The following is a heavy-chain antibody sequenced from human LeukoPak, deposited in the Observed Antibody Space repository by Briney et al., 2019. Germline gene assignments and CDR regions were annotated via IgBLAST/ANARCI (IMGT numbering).Heavy chain of an antibody. Sequence: SETLSLTCTVSGGSISSYYWSWIRQPPGKGLEWIGYIYYSGSTNYNPSLKSRVTISLDTSKNQFSLKLTSVTASDTAMYYCAREGDYGDYDCWGQGTLVTVSS. D-gene: IGHD4-17*01. V-gene: IGHV4-59*08. CDR2: IYYSGST. CDR1: GGSISSYY. CDR3: AREGDYGDYDC. J-gene: IGHJ4*02.